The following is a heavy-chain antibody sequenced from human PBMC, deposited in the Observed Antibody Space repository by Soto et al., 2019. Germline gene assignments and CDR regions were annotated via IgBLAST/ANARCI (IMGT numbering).Heavy chain of an antibody. Sequence: EVQLVDSGGGLVKPGGSLRLSCAASRFTFSSSSMNWVRQAPGKGLEWVSSISSSSSLLYYADSVQGRFTISRDNAKNSLYLQMNSLSVDDTAVYYCARSWGSGITVRSFDICGQSTMVTVSS. CDR2: ISSSSSLL. V-gene: IGHV3-21*01. CDR3: ARSWGSGITVRSFDI. J-gene: IGHJ3*02. D-gene: IGHD3-16*01. CDR1: RFTFSSSS.